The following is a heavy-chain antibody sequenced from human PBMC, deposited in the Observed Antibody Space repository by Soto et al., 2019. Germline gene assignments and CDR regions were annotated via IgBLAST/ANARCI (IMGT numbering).Heavy chain of an antibody. CDR2: VFYSGST. V-gene: IGHV4-59*08. D-gene: IGHD5-12*01. CDR3: ARGAYSGYEYNWFDP. J-gene: IGHJ5*02. CDR1: GDSISGWY. Sequence: SETLSLTCTVSGDSISGWYWSWIRQSPGKGREWIGYVFYSGSTNYTPTLKSRLTISLDTSKNQFSLKLSSVTAADTAVYYCARGAYSGYEYNWFDPWGQGTLVTVSS.